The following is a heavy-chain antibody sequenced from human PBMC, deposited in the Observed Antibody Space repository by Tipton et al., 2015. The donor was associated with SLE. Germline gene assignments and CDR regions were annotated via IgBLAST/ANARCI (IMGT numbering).Heavy chain of an antibody. CDR1: GGSISSGSYY. D-gene: IGHD6-13*01. CDR2: IYTSGST. CDR3: ARGIAAAGVIFDY. Sequence: LSLTCTVSGGSISSGSYYWSWIRQPAGKGLEWIGYIYTSGSTNYNPSLKSRVTISVDTSKNQFSLKLSSVTAADTAVYYCARGIAAAGVIFDYWGQGTLVTVSS. J-gene: IGHJ4*02. V-gene: IGHV4-61*09.